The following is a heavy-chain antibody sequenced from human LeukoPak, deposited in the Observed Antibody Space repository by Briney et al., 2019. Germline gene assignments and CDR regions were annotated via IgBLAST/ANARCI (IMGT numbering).Heavy chain of an antibody. CDR2: ISTSSSYI. CDR1: GFTFSSYS. Sequence: GGSLRLSCAASGFTFSSYSMNWVRQAPGKGLEWVSSISTSSSYIYYADSVKGRFTISRDNAKNTLYLQMNSLRAEDTAVYYCARGGPDYCSGGSCYVWTGDAFDIWGQGTMVTVSS. D-gene: IGHD2-15*01. J-gene: IGHJ3*02. CDR3: ARGGPDYCSGGSCYVWTGDAFDI. V-gene: IGHV3-21*01.